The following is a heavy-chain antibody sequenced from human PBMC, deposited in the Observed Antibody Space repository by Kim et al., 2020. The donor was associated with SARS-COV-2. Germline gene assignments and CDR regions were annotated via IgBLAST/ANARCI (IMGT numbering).Heavy chain of an antibody. CDR1: GFTFNDYS. V-gene: IGHV3-11*04. Sequence: GGSLRLSCAASGFTFNDYSMSWIRQAPGKGLEWVSYISSTGDTIFYADSVKGRFTISRDNAKNSLYLQMNSLRAEDTSVYYCAREKVYNSSGYIYYYGMDVWGQGTTVPVSS. J-gene: IGHJ6*02. D-gene: IGHD3-22*01. CDR3: AREKVYNSSGYIYYYGMDV. CDR2: ISSTGDTI.